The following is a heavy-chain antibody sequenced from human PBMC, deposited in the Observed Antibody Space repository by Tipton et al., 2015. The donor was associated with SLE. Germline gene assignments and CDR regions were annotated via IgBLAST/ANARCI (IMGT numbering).Heavy chain of an antibody. CDR1: GASISGSTSY. V-gene: IGHV4-39*02. D-gene: IGHD6-19*01. Sequence: TLSLTCSVSGASISGSTSYWGWIRQSPGKGLEWIGSIHYSGGTYYNPSLKSRVTMSLDTSANHYSLKLSSVTAADTAVYYCARGVAGYYSFCYMDVWGKGTTVTVSS. J-gene: IGHJ6*03. CDR3: ARGVAGYYSFCYMDV. CDR2: IHYSGGT.